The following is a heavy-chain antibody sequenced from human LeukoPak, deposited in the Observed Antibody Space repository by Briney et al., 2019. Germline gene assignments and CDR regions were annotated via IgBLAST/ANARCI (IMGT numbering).Heavy chain of an antibody. V-gene: IGHV4-39*01. CDR3: ARPLRDGYNSYYFDY. CDR1: GGSISSSSYY. D-gene: IGHD5-24*01. J-gene: IGHJ4*02. CDR2: IYYSGST. Sequence: SETLSLTCTVSGGSISSSSYYWGWIRQPPGKGLEWIGSIYYSGSTYYNPSLKSRVTISVDTSKNQFSLELSSVTAADTAVYYCARPLRDGYNSYYFDYWGQGTLVTVSS.